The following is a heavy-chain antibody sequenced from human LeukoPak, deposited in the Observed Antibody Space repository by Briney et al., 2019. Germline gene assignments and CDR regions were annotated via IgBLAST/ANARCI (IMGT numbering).Heavy chain of an antibody. Sequence: KPSETLSLTRTVPGGSLSSSSCYWGWIRQPPGKGAEGVVSIYYSGSTYYNPSLKSRVTISVDTSKNQFSLKLSSVTAADTAVYYCASQYSYGVGLYGMDVWGQGTTVTVSS. J-gene: IGHJ6*02. CDR3: ASQYSYGVGLYGMDV. CDR2: IYYSGST. V-gene: IGHV4-39*01. CDR1: GGSLSSSSCY. D-gene: IGHD5-18*01.